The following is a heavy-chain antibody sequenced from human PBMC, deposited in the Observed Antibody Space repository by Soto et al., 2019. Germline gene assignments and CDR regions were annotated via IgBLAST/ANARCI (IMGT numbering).Heavy chain of an antibody. CDR2: IIPILGIA. CDR1: GGTFSSYT. V-gene: IGHV1-69*02. CDR3: ARGRDYDILTNDAFDI. J-gene: IGHJ3*02. D-gene: IGHD3-9*01. Sequence: QVQLVQSGAEVKKPGSSVKVSCKASGGTFSSYTISWVRQAPGQGIEWMGRIIPILGIANYAQKFQGRVTITADKSTSTAYMELSSLRSEDTAVYYCARGRDYDILTNDAFDIWGQGTMVTVSS.